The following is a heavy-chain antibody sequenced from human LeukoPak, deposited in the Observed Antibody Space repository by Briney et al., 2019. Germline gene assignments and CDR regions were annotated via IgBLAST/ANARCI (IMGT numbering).Heavy chain of an antibody. CDR3: ARVSDTAMVFDH. Sequence: SETLSLTCTVSGGSISSGGYYWSWIRQHPGKGLEWIGYIYYSGSTYYNPSLKSRVTISVDTSKNQFSLKLSSVTAADTAVYYCARVSDTAMVFDHWGQGTLVTVSS. CDR1: GGSISSGGYY. V-gene: IGHV4-31*03. J-gene: IGHJ4*02. D-gene: IGHD5-18*01. CDR2: IYYSGST.